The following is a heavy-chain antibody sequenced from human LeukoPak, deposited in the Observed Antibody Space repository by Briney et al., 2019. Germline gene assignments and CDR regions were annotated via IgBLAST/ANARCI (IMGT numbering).Heavy chain of an antibody. D-gene: IGHD4-17*01. V-gene: IGHV4-39*07. J-gene: IGHJ4*02. CDR1: GGSISSSSYY. CDR3: ARDPFQVDYGDYFFDY. Sequence: SETLSLTCTVSGGSISSSSYYWGWIRQPPGKGLEWIGSIYYSGSTYYNPSLKSRFTISVDTSKNQFSLKLSSVTAADTAVYYCARDPFQVDYGDYFFDYWGQGTLVTVSS. CDR2: IYYSGST.